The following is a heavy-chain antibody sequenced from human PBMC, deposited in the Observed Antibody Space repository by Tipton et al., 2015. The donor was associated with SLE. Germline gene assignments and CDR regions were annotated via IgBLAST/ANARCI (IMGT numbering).Heavy chain of an antibody. CDR1: GFTFSSYG. CDR2: IWYDGSNK. Sequence: SLRLSCAASGFTFSSYGMHWVRQAPGKGLEWVAVIWYDGSNKYYADSVKGRFTISRDNSKNTLYLQMNSLRAEDTAVYYCASQLTILDAFEIWGQGTMVTVSS. V-gene: IGHV3-33*01. D-gene: IGHD1-1*01. CDR3: ASQLTILDAFEI. J-gene: IGHJ3*02.